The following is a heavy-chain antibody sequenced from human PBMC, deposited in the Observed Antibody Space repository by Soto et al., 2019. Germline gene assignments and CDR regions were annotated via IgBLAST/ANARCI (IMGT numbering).Heavy chain of an antibody. CDR1: GGSISSYY. CDR3: ARVAYYYDSSGSPTHFDY. J-gene: IGHJ4*02. CDR2: IYYSGST. Sequence: PSETLSLTCTVSGGSISSYYWSWIRQPPGKGLEWIGYIYYSGSTNYNPSLKSRVTISVDTSKNQFSLKLSSVTAADTAVYYCARVAYYYDSSGSPTHFDYWGQGTRVTVS. V-gene: IGHV4-59*01. D-gene: IGHD3-22*01.